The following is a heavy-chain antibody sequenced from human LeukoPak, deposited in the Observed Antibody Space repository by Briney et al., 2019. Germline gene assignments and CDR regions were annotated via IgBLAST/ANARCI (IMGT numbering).Heavy chain of an antibody. Sequence: SETLSLTCTVSGYSISSGYYWGWIRQPPGKGLEWIASIYHSGSTYYNPSLKSRVTISVDTSKNQFSLKLSSVTAADTAVYYCARRGILTGYYTYYYYMDVWGKGTTVTISS. V-gene: IGHV4-38-2*02. J-gene: IGHJ6*03. CDR1: GYSISSGYY. CDR3: ARRGILTGYYTYYYYMDV. D-gene: IGHD3-9*01. CDR2: IYHSGST.